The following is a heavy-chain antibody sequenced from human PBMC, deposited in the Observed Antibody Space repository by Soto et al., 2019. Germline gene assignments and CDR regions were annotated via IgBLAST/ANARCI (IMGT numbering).Heavy chain of an antibody. CDR3: AKSHGDYYYYYGMDV. V-gene: IGHV3-23*01. CDR2: ISASGGTT. CDR1: GFTFSSYA. J-gene: IGHJ6*02. D-gene: IGHD4-17*01. Sequence: GGSLRLSCAASGFTFSSYAITWVRQAPGKGLEWVSGISASGGTTSYADSVKRRFTISRDSSKNTLYLQMSRLRADDTAVYYCAKSHGDYYYYYGMDVWGQGTTVTVSS.